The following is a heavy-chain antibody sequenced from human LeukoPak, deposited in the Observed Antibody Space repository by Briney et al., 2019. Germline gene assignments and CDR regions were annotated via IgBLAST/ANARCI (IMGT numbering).Heavy chain of an antibody. D-gene: IGHD5-18*01. J-gene: IGHJ3*02. Sequence: PSETLSLTCTVSGGSISSSDYFWGWIRQPPGKGLEWIGYIYYSGSTNYNPSLKSRVTISVDTSKNQFSLKLSSVTAADTAVYYCARPGVGSGRYGAFDIWGQGTMVTVSS. V-gene: IGHV4-61*05. CDR1: GGSISSSDYF. CDR3: ARPGVGSGRYGAFDI. CDR2: IYYSGST.